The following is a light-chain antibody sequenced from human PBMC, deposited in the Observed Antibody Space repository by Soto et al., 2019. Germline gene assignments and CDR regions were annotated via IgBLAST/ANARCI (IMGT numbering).Light chain of an antibody. J-gene: IGKJ1*01. V-gene: IGKV3-15*01. CDR3: QQYNNWPRT. Sequence: VMTQSPAPLSVSAGDRATLSCRASQSVSSNLAWYQQKTGQAPRILIYGESTRATGIPDRFSGSGSGTELNLTISSLQSEDFAVYYCQQYNNWPRTCGQGTKVDIK. CDR2: GES. CDR1: QSVSSN.